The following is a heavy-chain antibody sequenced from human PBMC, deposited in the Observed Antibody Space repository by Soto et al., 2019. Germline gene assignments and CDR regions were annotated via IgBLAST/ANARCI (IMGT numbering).Heavy chain of an antibody. CDR3: ARGEFDIAAGTWGAGMDV. CDR1: GYTFTSYD. CDR2: MNPNSGNT. J-gene: IGHJ6*02. V-gene: IGHV1-8*01. Sequence: QVPLVQSGAEVKKPGASVKVSCKASGYTFTSYDINWVRQATGQGLEWMGWMNPNSGNTGYAQKFQGRVTMTRNTSISTAYMELSSLRSEDTAVYYCARGEFDIAAGTWGAGMDVWGQGTTVTVSS. D-gene: IGHD6-13*01.